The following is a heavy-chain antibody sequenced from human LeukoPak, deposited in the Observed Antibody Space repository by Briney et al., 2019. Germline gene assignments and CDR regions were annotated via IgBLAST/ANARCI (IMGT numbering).Heavy chain of an antibody. CDR2: INHSGST. J-gene: IGHJ5*02. CDR3: ARGRGWFGELRKRWFDP. CDR1: GGSFSGYY. V-gene: IGHV4-34*01. Sequence: PSETLSLTCAVSGGSFSGYYCSWIRQPPGKGLEWIGEINHSGSTNYNPSLKSRVTISVDTSKNQFSLKLSSVTAADTAVYYCARGRGWFGELRKRWFDPWGQGTLVTVSS. D-gene: IGHD3-10*01.